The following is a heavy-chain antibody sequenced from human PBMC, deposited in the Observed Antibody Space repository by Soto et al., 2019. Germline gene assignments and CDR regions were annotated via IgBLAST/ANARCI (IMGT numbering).Heavy chain of an antibody. CDR2: IYHSGST. D-gene: IGHD2-2*01. Sequence: KPSETLSLTCAVSGGSISSGGYSWSWIRQPPGKGLEWIGYIYHSGSTYYNPSLKSRVTISVDRSKNQFSLKLSSVTAADTAVYYCARGTCSSTSCYPEPVDYWGQGTLVTVSS. J-gene: IGHJ4*02. V-gene: IGHV4-30-2*01. CDR3: ARGTCSSTSCYPEPVDY. CDR1: GGSISSGGYS.